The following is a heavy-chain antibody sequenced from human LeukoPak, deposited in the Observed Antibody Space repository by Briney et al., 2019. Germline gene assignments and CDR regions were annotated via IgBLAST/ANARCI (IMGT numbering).Heavy chain of an antibody. Sequence: GGSLRLSCAASGFTFITYSMSWVRQAPGKGPERVSYISSSGTYKYYSDSLKGRFTISRDNARNSLYLQMNSLRAEDTAVYYCARGVGATYDSWGQGILVTVSS. CDR1: GFTFITYS. V-gene: IGHV3-21*01. CDR3: ARGVGATYDS. D-gene: IGHD1-26*01. J-gene: IGHJ4*02. CDR2: ISSSGTYK.